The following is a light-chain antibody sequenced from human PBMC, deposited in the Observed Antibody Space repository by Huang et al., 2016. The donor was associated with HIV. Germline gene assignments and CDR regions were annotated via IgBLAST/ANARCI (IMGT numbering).Light chain of an antibody. CDR1: HGIGTS. V-gene: IGKV1-27*01. J-gene: IGKJ1*01. CDR2: GAS. CDR3: QKYNSAPRT. Sequence: DIQMTQSPSSLSASEGDRVTVTCRASHGIGTSLAWYQQKAGQVPMLRIFGASTLQSGVPSRFSGSGSGTSFTLTISSLQPEDVATYYCQKYNSAPRTFGQGTKVEI.